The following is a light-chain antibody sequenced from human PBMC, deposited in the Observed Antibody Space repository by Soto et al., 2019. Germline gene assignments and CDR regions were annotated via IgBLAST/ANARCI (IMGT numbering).Light chain of an antibody. CDR2: EVT. J-gene: IGLJ2*01. CDR1: SSDVGTYNV. V-gene: IGLV2-23*02. CDR3: CSYAGSSTCV. Sequence: QSALTQPASVSGSPGQSITISCTGTSSDVGTYNVVSWYQQYPGKAPKLIIYEVTKRPSGVSNRFSGSKFGNTASLTISGLQPEDEADYYCCSYAGSSTCVFGGGTQLTVL.